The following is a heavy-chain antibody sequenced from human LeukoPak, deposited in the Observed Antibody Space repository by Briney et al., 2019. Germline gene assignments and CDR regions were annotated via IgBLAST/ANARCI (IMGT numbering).Heavy chain of an antibody. J-gene: IGHJ4*02. CDR3: AREGGPYRPLDY. CDR1: GGSISNTNW. CDR2: VNLQGST. V-gene: IGHV4-4*02. Sequence: SGTLSLTCGVSGGSISNTNWWTWVRQPPGKGLEWMGEVNLQGSTNYNPSLKRRVAISLDKSENHISLKLTSVTAADTAVYYCAREGGPYRPLDYSGQGTLVTVAS.